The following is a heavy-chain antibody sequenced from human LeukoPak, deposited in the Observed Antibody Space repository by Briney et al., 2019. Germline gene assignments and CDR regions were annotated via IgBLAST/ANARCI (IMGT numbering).Heavy chain of an antibody. Sequence: PSETLSLTCTASGGTISSYYWSWIRQPAGKGLEWIGRIYTSGSTNYNPSLKSRVTMSVDTSKNQFPLKLSSVTAADTAVYYCARDPPDYGDYGEYFQHWGQGTLVTVSS. CDR3: ARDPPDYGDYGEYFQH. V-gene: IGHV4-4*07. CDR2: IYTSGST. CDR1: GGTISSYY. D-gene: IGHD4-17*01. J-gene: IGHJ1*01.